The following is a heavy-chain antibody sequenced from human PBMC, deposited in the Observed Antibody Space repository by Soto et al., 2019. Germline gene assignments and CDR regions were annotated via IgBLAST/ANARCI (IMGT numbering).Heavy chain of an antibody. V-gene: IGHV4-59*01. J-gene: IGHJ6*02. D-gene: IGHD6-6*01. CDR1: GGSISSYY. Sequence: ETLSLTCTVSGGSISSYYWSWIRQPPGKGLEWIGYIYYSGSTNYNPSLKSRVTISVDTSKNQFSLKPSSVTAADTAVYYCARDLGQLESHYYYGMDVWGQGTTVTVSS. CDR3: ARDLGQLESHYYYGMDV. CDR2: IYYSGST.